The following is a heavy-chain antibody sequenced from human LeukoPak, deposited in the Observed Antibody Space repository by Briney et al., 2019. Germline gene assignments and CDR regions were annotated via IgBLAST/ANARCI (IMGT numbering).Heavy chain of an antibody. J-gene: IGHJ4*02. D-gene: IGHD3-16*01. Sequence: GGSLRLSCAASGFTFNSYAMSWVRQAPGKGLEWGSIISASGGSTYYADSVKGRFTISRDNSKNTLSLQMNSLRAEDTAVYYCATQGGNFDYWGQGTLVTVSS. CDR1: GFTFNSYA. CDR2: ISASGGST. CDR3: ATQGGNFDY. V-gene: IGHV3-23*01.